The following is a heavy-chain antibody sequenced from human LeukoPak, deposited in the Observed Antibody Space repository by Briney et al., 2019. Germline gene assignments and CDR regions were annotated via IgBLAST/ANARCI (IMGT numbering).Heavy chain of an antibody. Sequence: GGSLRLSCAASGFTFSSYAMSWVRQAPGKGLEWVSAISGSGGSTYYADSVKGRFTISRDNSKNTLYLQMNSLRAEDTAVYYCAKGRVGEYVWGSYPPVFWGQGTLVTVSS. D-gene: IGHD3-16*02. CDR2: ISGSGGST. V-gene: IGHV3-23*01. CDR1: GFTFSSYA. CDR3: AKGRVGEYVWGSYPPVF. J-gene: IGHJ4*02.